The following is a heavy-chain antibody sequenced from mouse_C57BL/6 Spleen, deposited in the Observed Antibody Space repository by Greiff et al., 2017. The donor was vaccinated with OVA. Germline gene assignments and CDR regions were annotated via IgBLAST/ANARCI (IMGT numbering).Heavy chain of an antibody. Sequence: EVQLQESGPGLVKPSQSLSLTCSVTGYSITSGYYWNWIRQFPGNHLECMGLISYDGSNNYNPSFKKRISITRDTSTNHFFLKLNSVTTEDTATYYCARDNYSNYGWYFDFWGTGTTVTVSS. CDR2: ISYDGSN. D-gene: IGHD2-5*01. CDR3: ARDNYSNYGWYFDF. V-gene: IGHV3-6*01. J-gene: IGHJ1*03. CDR1: GYSITSGYY.